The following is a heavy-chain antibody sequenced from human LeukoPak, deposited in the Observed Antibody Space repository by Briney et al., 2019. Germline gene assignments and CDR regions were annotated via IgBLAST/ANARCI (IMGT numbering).Heavy chain of an antibody. V-gene: IGHV1-18*01. CDR3: ARGAPVTYTYYYYMDV. CDR1: GYTFTSYG. Sequence: GASVKVSCKASGYTFTSYGISWVRQAPGQGLEWMGWISAYNGNTNYAQKLQGRVTMTTDTSTSTAYMELRSLRSDDTAVYYCARGAPVTYTYYYYMDVWGKGTTVTVSS. D-gene: IGHD2-21*02. J-gene: IGHJ6*03. CDR2: ISAYNGNT.